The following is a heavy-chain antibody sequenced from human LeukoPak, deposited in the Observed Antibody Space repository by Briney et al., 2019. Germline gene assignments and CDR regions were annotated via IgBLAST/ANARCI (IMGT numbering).Heavy chain of an antibody. CDR2: INSEGSST. D-gene: IGHD5-18*01. CDR3: ARDYRYSYNY. CDR1: GFTLSTYW. J-gene: IGHJ4*02. V-gene: IGHV3-74*01. Sequence: GGSLRLSCAASGFTLSTYWMHWVRQAPGKGLVWVSRINSEGSSTAYADSVKGRFTISRDNAKNILYLQMNSLRAEDTAVYYCARDYRYSYNYWGQGTLVTVSS.